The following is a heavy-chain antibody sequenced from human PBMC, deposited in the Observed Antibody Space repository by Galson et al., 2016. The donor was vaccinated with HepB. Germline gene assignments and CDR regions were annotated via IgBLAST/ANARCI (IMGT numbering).Heavy chain of an antibody. V-gene: IGHV3-23*01. J-gene: IGHJ4*02. CDR2: ISGSSEAI. CDR1: GFTFSTYA. CDR3: ATRLRAPAN. D-gene: IGHD1-26*01. Sequence: SLRLSCAASGFTFSTYAMSWVRQAPGKRLEWVSGISGSSEAIYYADSVKSRFTISRDNSKNALYLQMNSLRAEDTAVYYCATRLRAPANWGQGAQVTVSS.